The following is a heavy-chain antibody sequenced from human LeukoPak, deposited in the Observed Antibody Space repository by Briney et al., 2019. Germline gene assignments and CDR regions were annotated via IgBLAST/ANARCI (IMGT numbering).Heavy chain of an antibody. CDR1: GFTFSTYA. J-gene: IGHJ4*02. D-gene: IGHD3-22*01. CDR2: ITSSSNYI. CDR3: ARGIYDSRGYYYSSFDY. V-gene: IGHV3-21*01. Sequence: GGSLRLSCAASGFTFSTYAMGWVRQAPGKGLEWVSSITSSSNYIYYADSVKGRITISRDNAKNSLYLQMNSLRAEDTAVYYCARGIYDSRGYYYSSFDYWGQGTLVTVSS.